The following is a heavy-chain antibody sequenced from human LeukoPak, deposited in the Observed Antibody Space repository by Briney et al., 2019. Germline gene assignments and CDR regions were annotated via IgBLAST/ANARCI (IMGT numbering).Heavy chain of an antibody. CDR2: VRFDGSDK. Sequence: GGSLRLSCAASGFTFRSHDMHWVRQAPGKGLEWVTSVRFDGSDKKNADSVKGRFTISRDNSKNTLSLQMISLRTEDTAMYYCAKSLYPDAFDIWGPGTMVTVS. CDR3: AKSLYPDAFDI. J-gene: IGHJ3*02. V-gene: IGHV3-30*02. D-gene: IGHD2-8*01. CDR1: GFTFRSHD.